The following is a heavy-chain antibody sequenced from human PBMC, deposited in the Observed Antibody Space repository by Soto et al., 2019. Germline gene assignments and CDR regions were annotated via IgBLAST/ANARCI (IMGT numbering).Heavy chain of an antibody. Sequence: GESLKISCKGSGYSFTNYWIGWVRQMPGKGLEWMGIIYPGDSDTRYSPSFQGQVTISADKSISTAYLQWSSLKASDTAMYYCARHVVGARGWVEEPLWGQGTLVTVS. CDR2: IYPGDSDT. J-gene: IGHJ4*02. CDR1: GYSFTNYW. D-gene: IGHD1-1*01. V-gene: IGHV5-51*01. CDR3: ARHVVGARGWVEEPL.